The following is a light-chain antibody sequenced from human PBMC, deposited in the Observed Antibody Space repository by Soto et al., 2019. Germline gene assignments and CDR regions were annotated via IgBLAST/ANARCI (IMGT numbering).Light chain of an antibody. CDR1: QSINRH. CDR2: AAS. V-gene: IGKV1-39*01. CDR3: QQSYSTPQYT. Sequence: DIQMTQSPSSLSASVGDRVTLTCRASQSINRHLNWYQQKPGKAPKLLIYAASSLQSGVPSRFSGSGSGTDFTLTISSLQPEDFATYYCQQSYSTPQYTFGQGTKLEIK. J-gene: IGKJ2*01.